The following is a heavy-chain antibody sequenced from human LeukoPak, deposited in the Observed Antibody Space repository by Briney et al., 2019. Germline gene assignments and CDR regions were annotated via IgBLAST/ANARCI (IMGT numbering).Heavy chain of an antibody. CDR1: GFTFSSYW. J-gene: IGHJ6*02. Sequence: GGSLRLSCAASGFTFSSYWMSWVRQAPGKGLEWVANIKQDGSEKYYVDSVKGRFTISRDNAKNSLYLQMNSLRVDDTAIYYCARVCGTYPCYYGMDVWGQGATVTVSS. CDR2: IKQDGSEK. V-gene: IGHV3-7*01. CDR3: ARVCGTYPCYYGMDV. D-gene: IGHD1-26*01.